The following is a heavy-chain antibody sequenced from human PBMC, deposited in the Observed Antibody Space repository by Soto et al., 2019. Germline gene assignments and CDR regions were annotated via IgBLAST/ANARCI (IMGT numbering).Heavy chain of an antibody. V-gene: IGHV3-30*18. D-gene: IGHD3-10*01. CDR2: ISYDGSNK. J-gene: IGHJ4*02. Sequence: VQLVESGGGVVQPGRSLRLSCAASGFTFSSYGMHWVRQAPGKGLEWVAGISYDGSNKYYADSVKGRFTISRDNSKNTLYLQMNSLRAEDTAVYYGAKEEGGPVWCGEFLGAFDYWGQGTLVTVSS. CDR3: AKEEGGPVWCGEFLGAFDY. CDR1: GFTFSSYG.